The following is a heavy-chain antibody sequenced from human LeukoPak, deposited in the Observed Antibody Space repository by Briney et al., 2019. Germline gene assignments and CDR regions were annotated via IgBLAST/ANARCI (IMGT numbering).Heavy chain of an antibody. V-gene: IGHV1-2*02. Sequence: GASVKVSCKASGYTFTGYYMHWVRQAPGQGLEWMGWINPNSGGTNYAQKFQGRVTMTRDTSISTAYMELSRLRSDDTAVYYCARVLRRTIVGATIPYWGQGTLVTVSS. CDR1: GYTFTGYY. CDR2: INPNSGGT. CDR3: ARVLRRTIVGATIPY. D-gene: IGHD1-26*01. J-gene: IGHJ4*02.